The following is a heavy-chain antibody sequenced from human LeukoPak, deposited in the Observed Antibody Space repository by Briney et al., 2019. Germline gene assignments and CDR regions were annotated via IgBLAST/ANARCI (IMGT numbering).Heavy chain of an antibody. D-gene: IGHD6-19*01. Sequence: SETLSLTCTVSGGSISSYYWSWIRQPPGKGREWIGYIYYSGSTNYNPSLKSGVTISVDTSRNQFSLKLSSVTAADTAVYYCARLKAGDSRGWYPSFDSWGQGTLVTVSS. CDR1: GGSISSYY. V-gene: IGHV4-59*08. CDR2: IYYSGST. J-gene: IGHJ4*02. CDR3: ARLKAGDSRGWYPSFDS.